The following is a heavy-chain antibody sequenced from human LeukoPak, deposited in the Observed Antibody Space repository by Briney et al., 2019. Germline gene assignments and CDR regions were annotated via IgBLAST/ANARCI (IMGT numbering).Heavy chain of an antibody. CDR1: GFTFSSYS. D-gene: IGHD6-19*01. Sequence: GGSLRLSCASSGFTFSSYSMNWVRQAPGKGLEWVSSISSSSSYIYYADSVKGRFTISRDNAKNSLYLQMNSLRAEDTAVYYCAREGIAVAGTDYYGMDVWGKGTTATVSS. V-gene: IGHV3-21*01. CDR2: ISSSSSYI. CDR3: AREGIAVAGTDYYGMDV. J-gene: IGHJ6*04.